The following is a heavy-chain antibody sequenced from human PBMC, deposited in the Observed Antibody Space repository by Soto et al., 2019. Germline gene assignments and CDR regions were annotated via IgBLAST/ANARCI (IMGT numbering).Heavy chain of an antibody. J-gene: IGHJ4*02. V-gene: IGHV3-23*01. CDR3: AKSPKPGIPPSCFDY. D-gene: IGHD3-10*01. Sequence: GGSLRPSCAASGFTFSSYAMSWVRQAPGKGLEWVSAISGSGGSTYYADSVKGRFTISRDNSKNTLYLQMNSLRAEDTAVYYCAKSPKPGIPPSCFDYWGQGTLVTVSS. CDR2: ISGSGGST. CDR1: GFTFSSYA.